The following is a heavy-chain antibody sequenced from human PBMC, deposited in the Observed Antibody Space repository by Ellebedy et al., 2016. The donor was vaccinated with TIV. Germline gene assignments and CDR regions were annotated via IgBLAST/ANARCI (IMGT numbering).Heavy chain of an antibody. V-gene: IGHV3-74*01. CDR2: INDDGNRI. Sequence: PGGSLRLSCAASGFTFTNYAIHWVRHGPGKGLVWVSHINDDGNRITYADSVKGRFAISRDIARNTLFLQMDSLRAEDTAVYYCVRDRMGATYTFDMWGQGTMVTVSS. J-gene: IGHJ3*02. CDR1: GFTFTNYA. D-gene: IGHD2-21*01. CDR3: VRDRMGATYTFDM.